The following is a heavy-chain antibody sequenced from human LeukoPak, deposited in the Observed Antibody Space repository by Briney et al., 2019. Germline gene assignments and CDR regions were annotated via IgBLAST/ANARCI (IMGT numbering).Heavy chain of an antibody. Sequence: SETLSLTCSVSGGSITGYSWSWIRQTPGKGLEWIGYIYYNGDTHYNPSLKSRVTISVDTSKNQFSLRLSSVTAADTAVYYCARVTGYMIEDYFDYWGQGTLVTVSS. CDR3: ARVTGYMIEDYFDY. CDR2: IYYNGDT. D-gene: IGHD3-22*01. V-gene: IGHV4-59*01. CDR1: GGSITGYS. J-gene: IGHJ4*02.